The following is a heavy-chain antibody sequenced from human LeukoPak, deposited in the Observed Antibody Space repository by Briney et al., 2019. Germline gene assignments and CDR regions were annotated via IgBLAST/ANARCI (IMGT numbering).Heavy chain of an antibody. V-gene: IGHV4-61*02. CDR1: GGSISSGSYY. Sequence: SQTLSLTCTVPGGSISSGSYYWSWIRQPAGKGLEWIGRIYTSGSTNYNPSLKSRVTISVDTSKNQFSLKLSSVTAADTAVYYCTRDGVEMATTSPNWFDPWGQGTLVTVSS. J-gene: IGHJ5*02. CDR3: TRDGVEMATTSPNWFDP. D-gene: IGHD5-24*01. CDR2: IYTSGST.